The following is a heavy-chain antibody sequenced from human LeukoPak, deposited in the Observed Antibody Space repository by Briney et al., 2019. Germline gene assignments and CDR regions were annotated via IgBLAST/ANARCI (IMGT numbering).Heavy chain of an antibody. CDR2: IYYSGST. CDR1: GGSISSYY. CDR3: ARGYYDTDVAFDI. J-gene: IGHJ3*02. D-gene: IGHD3-22*01. Sequence: PSETLSLTCTVSGGSISSYYWSWIRQPPGKGLEWLGYIYYSGSTNYNPSLKSRVTISVDTPKNQFSLKLSSVTAADTAVYYCARGYYDTDVAFDIWGQGTMVTVSS. V-gene: IGHV4-59*01.